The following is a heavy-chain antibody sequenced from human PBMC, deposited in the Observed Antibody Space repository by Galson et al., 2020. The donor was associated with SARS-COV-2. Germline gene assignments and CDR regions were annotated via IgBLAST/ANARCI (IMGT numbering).Heavy chain of an antibody. CDR1: GFSLSTSGMC. CDR3: ARTWITRTTSRTFDY. Sequence: SGPTLVKPTQTLTLTCIFSGFSLSTSGMCVSWIRQPPGKALEWLARIDWDGDKHYSTSLKTRFTISKDTSKNQVVLIMTNMDPVDTATYYCARTWITRTTSRTFDYWGQGTLVTVSS. D-gene: IGHD1-1*01. CDR2: IDWDGDK. J-gene: IGHJ4*02. V-gene: IGHV2-70*11.